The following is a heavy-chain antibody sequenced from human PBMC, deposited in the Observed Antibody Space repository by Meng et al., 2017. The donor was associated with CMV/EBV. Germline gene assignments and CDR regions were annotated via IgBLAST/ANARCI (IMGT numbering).Heavy chain of an antibody. CDR3: ARNPEYYDFWSGYSGYFDL. CDR2: MNPNSGNT. Sequence: TFTSYNINWVRQATRQGLEWMGWMNPNSGNTGYAQKFQGRVTMTRNTSISTAYMELSSLRSEDTAVYYCARNPEYYDFWSGYSGYFDLWGRGTLVTVSS. D-gene: IGHD3-3*01. V-gene: IGHV1-8*01. J-gene: IGHJ2*01. CDR1: TFTSYN.